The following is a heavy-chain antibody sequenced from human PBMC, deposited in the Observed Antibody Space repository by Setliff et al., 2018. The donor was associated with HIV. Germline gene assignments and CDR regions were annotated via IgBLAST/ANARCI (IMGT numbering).Heavy chain of an antibody. CDR1: GFTFSSYG. Sequence: QPGGSLRLSCAASGFTFSSYGMHWVRQAPGKGLEWVAFIRYDGSNKYYVDSMKGRFTISRDNARNSLYLQMNSLRAEDTAVYYCAREPSGSLDNWGQGALVTVSS. CDR2: IRYDGSNK. J-gene: IGHJ4*02. CDR3: AREPSGSLDN. V-gene: IGHV3-30*02.